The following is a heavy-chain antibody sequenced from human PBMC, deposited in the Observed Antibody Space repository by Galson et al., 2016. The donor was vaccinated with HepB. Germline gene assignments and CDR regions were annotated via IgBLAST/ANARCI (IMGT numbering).Heavy chain of an antibody. Sequence: CAISGDSVTSNSAAWNWIRSSPSRGLEWLGRTYYRSQWINDYAESVKSRITINADTSKNQFSLHLNSVTPEDTSVYYCARVGRTAYGMDVWGQGTTVTVSS. CDR2: TYYRSQWIN. D-gene: IGHD3-16*01. V-gene: IGHV6-1*01. J-gene: IGHJ6*02. CDR3: ARVGRTAYGMDV. CDR1: GDSVTSNSAA.